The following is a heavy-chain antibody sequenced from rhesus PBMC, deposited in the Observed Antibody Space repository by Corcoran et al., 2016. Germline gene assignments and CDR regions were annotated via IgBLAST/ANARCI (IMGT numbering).Heavy chain of an antibody. CDR3: VDNSYGYF. CDR1: GASISSNW. D-gene: IGHD5-36*01. Sequence: QVQLQESGPGLVKPSETLSLTCTVSGASISSNWRCWIRQPPGKGLEWIGEINGNSGSTNYNPSLKSRVTISKDASKNQFSLKLSSVTAADTAVYYCVDNSYGYFWGQGVLVTVSS. V-gene: IGHV4-80*01. CDR2: INGNSGST. J-gene: IGHJ4*01.